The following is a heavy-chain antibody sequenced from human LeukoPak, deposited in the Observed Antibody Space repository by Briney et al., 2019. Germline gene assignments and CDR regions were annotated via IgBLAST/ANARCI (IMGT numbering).Heavy chain of an antibody. V-gene: IGHV3-74*03. CDR3: ARGGAYSYSHNDY. D-gene: IGHD2-15*01. CDR1: GFTFSHYW. J-gene: IGHJ4*02. CDR2: IYSVWSST. Sequence: GGSLRLSCAASGFTFSHYWMHWVRQAPGKGLVWVSRIYSVWSSTTYADSVKGRFTISRDNAENTLYLQMNSLRTEDTAVYYCARGGAYSYSHNDYWGQGSVVTVSS.